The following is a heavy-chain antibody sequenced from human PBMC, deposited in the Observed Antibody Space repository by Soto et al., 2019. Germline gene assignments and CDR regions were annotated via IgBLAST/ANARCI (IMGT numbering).Heavy chain of an antibody. V-gene: IGHV1-69*12. Sequence: QVQLVQSGAEVKKPGSSVKVSCKASGGTFSSYAISWVRQAPGQGLEWMGGIIPIFGTADYAQKFRGRVTITADESTSTGYMELRRLRSEDTAVYYCARPTVGYYNGMDVWGQGTTVTVS. J-gene: IGHJ6*02. CDR3: ARPTVGYYNGMDV. CDR2: IIPIFGTA. CDR1: GGTFSSYA. D-gene: IGHD4-4*01.